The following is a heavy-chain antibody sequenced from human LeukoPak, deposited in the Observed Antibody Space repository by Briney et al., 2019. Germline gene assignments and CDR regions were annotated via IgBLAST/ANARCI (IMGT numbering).Heavy chain of an antibody. Sequence: GSLRLSCAASGFTFSSYWMHWVRQAPGKGPVWVSRINTDGSSTSYADSVKGRFTISRDNAKNTLYLQMNSLRAEDTAVYYCASDCSSTSCFDYWGQGTLVTVSS. D-gene: IGHD2-2*01. J-gene: IGHJ4*02. CDR1: GFTFSSYW. CDR3: ASDCSSTSCFDY. V-gene: IGHV3-74*01. CDR2: INTDGSST.